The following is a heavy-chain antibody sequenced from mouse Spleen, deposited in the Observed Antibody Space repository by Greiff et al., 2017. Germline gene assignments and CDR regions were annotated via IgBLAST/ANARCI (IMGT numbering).Heavy chain of an antibody. CDR1: GYTFTDYE. D-gene: IGHD1-1*01. Sequence: VQLQQSGAELVRPGASVTLSCKASGYTFTDYEMHWVKQTPVHGLEWIGAIDPETGGTAYNQKFKGKAILTADKSSSTAYMELRSLTSEDSAVYYCTRSGDYYGSSSFAYWGQGTLVTVSA. CDR2: IDPETGGT. V-gene: IGHV1-15*01. J-gene: IGHJ3*01. CDR3: TRSGDYYGSSSFAY.